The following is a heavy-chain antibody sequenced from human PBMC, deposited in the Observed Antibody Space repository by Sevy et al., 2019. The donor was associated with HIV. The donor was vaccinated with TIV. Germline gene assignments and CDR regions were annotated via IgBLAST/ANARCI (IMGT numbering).Heavy chain of an antibody. Sequence: GGSLRLSCAASGFTFSSYWMHWVRQAPGKGLLWVSLINGVGGSAKYANSVKGRFIISRDNARNTLYRQMNSLRAEDTAMYYCARAYAHYGDSIGFYYGMDVWGQGITVTVSS. CDR1: GFTFSSYW. D-gene: IGHD4-17*01. CDR3: ARAYAHYGDSIGFYYGMDV. V-gene: IGHV3-74*01. J-gene: IGHJ6*02. CDR2: INGVGGSA.